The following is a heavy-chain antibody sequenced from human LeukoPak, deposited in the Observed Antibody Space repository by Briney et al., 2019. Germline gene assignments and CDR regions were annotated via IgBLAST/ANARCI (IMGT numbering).Heavy chain of an antibody. V-gene: IGHV1-18*04. D-gene: IGHD2-2*01. CDR1: GYTFTSYG. J-gene: IGHJ6*04. CDR3: ARGPPPPFDCGSTSCPNYYYYGMDV. Sequence: GASVTVSCKASGYTFTSYGISWVRQAPGQGLEWMGWISAYNGNTNYAQKLQGRVTMTTDTSTSTAYMELRSLRSDDTAVYYCARGPPPPFDCGSTSCPNYYYYGMDVWGKGTTVTVSS. CDR2: ISAYNGNT.